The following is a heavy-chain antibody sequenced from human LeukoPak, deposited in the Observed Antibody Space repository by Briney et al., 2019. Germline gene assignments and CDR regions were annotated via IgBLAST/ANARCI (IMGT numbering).Heavy chain of an antibody. D-gene: IGHD3-22*01. Sequence: PGGSLRLSCAASGFTFSSYAMSWVRQAPGKGLEWVLAISGSGGSTYYADSVKGRFTISRDNSKNTLYLQMNSLRAEDTAVYYCAKGSRPVITMIVVVISTFDYWGQGTLVTVSS. V-gene: IGHV3-23*01. CDR2: ISGSGGST. J-gene: IGHJ4*02. CDR3: AKGSRPVITMIVVVISTFDY. CDR1: GFTFSSYA.